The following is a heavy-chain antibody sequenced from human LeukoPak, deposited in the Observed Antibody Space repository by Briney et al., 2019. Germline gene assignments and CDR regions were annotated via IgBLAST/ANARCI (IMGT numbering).Heavy chain of an antibody. Sequence: SETLSLTCTVSGGSISSSSYYWGWIRQPPGKGLEWIGSIYYSGSTYYNPSLKSRVTISVDTSKNQYSLKLSSVTAADTAVYYCARVNLLWFGDNPWYYGMDVWGQGTTVTVSS. CDR1: GGSISSSSYY. D-gene: IGHD3-10*01. CDR2: IYYSGST. J-gene: IGHJ6*02. CDR3: ARVNLLWFGDNPWYYGMDV. V-gene: IGHV4-39*07.